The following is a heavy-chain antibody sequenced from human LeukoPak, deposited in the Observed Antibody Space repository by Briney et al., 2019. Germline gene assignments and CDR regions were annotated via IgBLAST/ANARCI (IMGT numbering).Heavy chain of an antibody. CDR1: GYTFTGYY. CDR3: ARDRYSSSWYPPYYYYYMDV. Sequence: ASVKVSCKASGYTFTGYYMHWVRQAPGQGLEWMGWINPNSGGTNYAQTFQGRVTMTRDTSISTAYMELSRLRSDDTAVYYCARDRYSSSWYPPYYYYYMDVWGKGTTVTVSS. CDR2: INPNSGGT. D-gene: IGHD6-13*01. J-gene: IGHJ6*03. V-gene: IGHV1-2*02.